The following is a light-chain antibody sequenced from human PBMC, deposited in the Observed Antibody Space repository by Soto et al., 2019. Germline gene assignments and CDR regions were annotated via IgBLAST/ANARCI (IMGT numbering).Light chain of an antibody. CDR3: QQYQSYSRT. Sequence: NQITQSPSTLSASVGDRVTITCRASQSISSWLAWYQQKPGKAPKLLIYDASSLESGVPSRFSGSGSGTEFTLTISSLKPDDFATYYCQQYQSYSRTFGHGTKVDI. CDR2: DAS. CDR1: QSISSW. V-gene: IGKV1-5*01. J-gene: IGKJ1*01.